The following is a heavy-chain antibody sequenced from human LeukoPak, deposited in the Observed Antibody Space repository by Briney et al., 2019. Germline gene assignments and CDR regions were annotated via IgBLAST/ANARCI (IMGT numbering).Heavy chain of an antibody. CDR1: GGSFSAYY. Sequence: SETLSLTCAVYGGSFSAYYWTWIRQPPGKGLEWIGEINHSGSSNYNSSLRSRVTISVDTSYKQFSLRLSSVTAADTAVYYCAPRGDIEHSYVYGKRFDPWGQGTRVTVSS. D-gene: IGHD5-18*01. CDR2: INHSGSS. CDR3: APRGDIEHSYVYGKRFDP. J-gene: IGHJ5*02. V-gene: IGHV4-34*01.